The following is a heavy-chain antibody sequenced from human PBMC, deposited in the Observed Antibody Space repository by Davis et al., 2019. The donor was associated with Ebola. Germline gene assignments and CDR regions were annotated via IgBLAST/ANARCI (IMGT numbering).Heavy chain of an antibody. CDR3: ARVLRNYGMDV. Sequence: SVKVSCKASGYTFTSYYIHWVRQAPGQGLEWMGRIIPILGIANYAQKFQGRVTITADKSTSTAYMELSSLRSEDTAVYYCARVLRNYGMDVWGQGTTVTVSS. J-gene: IGHJ6*02. CDR2: IIPILGIA. V-gene: IGHV1-69*04. CDR1: GYTFTSYY.